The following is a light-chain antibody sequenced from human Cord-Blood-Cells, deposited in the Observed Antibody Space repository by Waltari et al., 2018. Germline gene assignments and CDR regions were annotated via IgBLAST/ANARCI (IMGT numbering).Light chain of an antibody. CDR3: QSYDSSLSGWV. CDR1: SSNIGAGYD. CDR2: GNS. J-gene: IGLJ3*02. V-gene: IGLV1-40*01. Sequence: QSVLTQPPSVSGVPGQRVTISCTGSSSNIGAGYDVHWYQQLPGTAPNLLIYGNSNRPSGVPDRFSGSKSGTSASLAITGLQAEDEADYYCQSYDSSLSGWVFGGGTKLTVL.